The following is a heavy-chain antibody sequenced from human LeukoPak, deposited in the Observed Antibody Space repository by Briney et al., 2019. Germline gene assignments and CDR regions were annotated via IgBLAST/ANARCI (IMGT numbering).Heavy chain of an antibody. CDR1: GYTFTSYD. Sequence: ASVKVSCKASGYTFTSYDINWVRQATGQGLEWMGWMNPNSGNTGYAQKFQGRVTMTRNTSISTAYTELSSLRSEDTAVYYCARLPYYYDSSGYYTGAFDIWGQGTMVTVSS. CDR2: MNPNSGNT. J-gene: IGHJ3*02. D-gene: IGHD3-22*01. CDR3: ARLPYYYDSSGYYTGAFDI. V-gene: IGHV1-8*01.